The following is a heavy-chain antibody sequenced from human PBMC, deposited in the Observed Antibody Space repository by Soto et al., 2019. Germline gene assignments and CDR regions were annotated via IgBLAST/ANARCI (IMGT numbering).Heavy chain of an antibody. J-gene: IGHJ5*02. D-gene: IGHD2-2*01. CDR3: ARGIATGQLEP. CDR1: GYTFTRYT. V-gene: IGHV1-3*01. Sequence: QVQLVQSGAEVKKPGASVKISCKASGYTFTRYTMNWVRQAPGQRLEWMGWINPDNGNTKSSQNFQDRVIITRDTSASTAYMVLSSLRSEDTAVHYCARGIATGQLEPWGQGTLVTVSS. CDR2: INPDNGNT.